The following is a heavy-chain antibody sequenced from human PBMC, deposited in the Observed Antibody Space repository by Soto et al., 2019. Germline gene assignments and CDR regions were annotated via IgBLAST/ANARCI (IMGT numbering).Heavy chain of an antibody. CDR1: GFTVSSNY. D-gene: IGHD6-6*01. J-gene: IGHJ3*02. Sequence: GGSLRLSCAASGFTVSSNYMSWVRQAPGKGLEWVSVIYSGGSTYYADSVKGRFTISRDNSKNTLYLQMNSLIAEDTAVYYCARPMRCSSYAFDIWGQGTMVTVSS. CDR3: ARPMRCSSYAFDI. V-gene: IGHV3-53*01. CDR2: IYSGGST.